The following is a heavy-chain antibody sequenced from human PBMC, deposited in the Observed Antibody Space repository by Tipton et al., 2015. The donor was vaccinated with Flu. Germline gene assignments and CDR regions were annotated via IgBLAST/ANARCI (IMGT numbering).Heavy chain of an antibody. CDR1: GDSIGSGYY. CDR2: IHKTGST. Sequence: LRLSCSVSGDSIGSGYYWGWIRQPPGKGLEWIGNIHKTGSTYFNPSLTGRVSISVDTSKNQFSLRLTSVTAADTAVYYCARGYFDSGAYYPHCFDPWGQGTLVTVSS. CDR3: ARGYFDSGAYYPHCFDP. D-gene: IGHD3-22*01. V-gene: IGHV4-38-2*02. J-gene: IGHJ5*02.